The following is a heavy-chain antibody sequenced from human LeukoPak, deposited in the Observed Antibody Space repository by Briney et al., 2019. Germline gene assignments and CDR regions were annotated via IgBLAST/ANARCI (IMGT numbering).Heavy chain of an antibody. CDR2: LWYDGTNK. CDR1: GFSFSSYG. V-gene: IGHV3-33*06. J-gene: IGHJ5*02. Sequence: GGSLRLSCAASGFSFSSYGMHWVRQAPGKGLEWVASLWYDGTNKYYADSVKGRFTISRDNSQNTLYLQMNSLRAEDTAVYYCAKSPVATIRFFDPWGQGTLVTVSS. D-gene: IGHD5-12*01. CDR3: AKSPVATIRFFDP.